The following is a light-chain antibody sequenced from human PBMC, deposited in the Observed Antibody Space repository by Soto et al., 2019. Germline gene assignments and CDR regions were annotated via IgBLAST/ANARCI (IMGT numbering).Light chain of an antibody. Sequence: QSVLTQPASVSGSPGQSITISCTGTSSDVGGYNYVSWYQQHPGKAPKLMIYEVSNRPSGVSNRFSGSKSGNTASLTISGLQAEDEADYYCSSYTSSSTLYVSGNGTKVTAL. CDR1: SSDVGGYNY. V-gene: IGLV2-14*01. CDR3: SSYTSSSTLYV. J-gene: IGLJ1*01. CDR2: EVS.